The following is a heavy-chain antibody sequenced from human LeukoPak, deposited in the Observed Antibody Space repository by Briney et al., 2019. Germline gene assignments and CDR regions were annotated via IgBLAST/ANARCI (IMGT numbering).Heavy chain of an antibody. D-gene: IGHD3/OR15-3a*01. CDR1: GFSFSDYW. V-gene: IGHV3-74*01. Sequence: GGSLRLSCEASGFSFSDYWIHWVRQAPGKGLVWVSRIKGDGISTNYADSVKGRFTISRDNAKNTVYLQMNSLGAEDSAIYYCARGAWTAYYFDYWGQGTLVTVSS. CDR2: IKGDGIST. J-gene: IGHJ4*02. CDR3: ARGAWTAYYFDY.